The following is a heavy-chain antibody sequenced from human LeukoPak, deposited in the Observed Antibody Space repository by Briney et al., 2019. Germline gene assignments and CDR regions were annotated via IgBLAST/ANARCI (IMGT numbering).Heavy chain of an antibody. D-gene: IGHD3-22*01. CDR3: ASAPYYYDSSGHYYVSPFDY. CDR2: IYTSGST. V-gene: IGHV4-4*07. Sequence: PSETLSLTCTVSGGSISSYYWSWIRQPAGKGLEWIGRIYTSGSTNYNPSLKSRVTMSVDTSKNQFSLKLSSVTAADTAVYYCASAPYYYDSSGHYYVSPFDYWGQGTLVTVSS. CDR1: GGSISSYY. J-gene: IGHJ4*02.